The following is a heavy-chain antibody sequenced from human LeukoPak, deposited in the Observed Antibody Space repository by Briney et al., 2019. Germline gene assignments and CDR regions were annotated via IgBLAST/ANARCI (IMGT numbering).Heavy chain of an antibody. CDR2: IYYSGST. V-gene: IGHV4-39*01. Sequence: SETLSLTCTVSGGSISSSSYYWGWIRQPPGKGLEWIGSIYYSGSTYYNPSLKSRATISVDTSKNQFSLKLSSVTAADTAVYYCARHEPAKNWFDPWGQGTPVTVSS. CDR3: ARHEPAKNWFDP. D-gene: IGHD1-14*01. CDR1: GGSISSSSYY. J-gene: IGHJ5*02.